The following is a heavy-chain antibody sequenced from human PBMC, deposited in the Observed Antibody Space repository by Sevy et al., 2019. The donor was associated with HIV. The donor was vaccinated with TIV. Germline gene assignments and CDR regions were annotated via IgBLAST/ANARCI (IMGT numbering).Heavy chain of an antibody. CDR3: VGPKLTYTNGWHYVDY. Sequence: SETLSLTCTVSGASISSSGYYWGWIRQPPGKGLEWIASINYSGITFYNPSLKSRVTISAGTSKNQFSLRLSSVTAADSSIYFCVGPKLTYTNGWHYVDYWGQGTVVTVSS. V-gene: IGHV4-39*01. J-gene: IGHJ4*02. CDR1: GASISSSGYY. D-gene: IGHD6-25*01. CDR2: INYSGIT.